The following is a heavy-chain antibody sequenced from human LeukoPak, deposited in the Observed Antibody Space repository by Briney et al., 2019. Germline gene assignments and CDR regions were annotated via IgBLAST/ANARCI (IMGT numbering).Heavy chain of an antibody. CDR3: ARDSSYSMDV. D-gene: IGHD6-13*01. Sequence: RGSLRLSCAASGFTFSSSWMHWVRQAPGKGLVWVSHINSDGSSTSYADSVKGRFTISRDSAKNTVYPQMNSLRAEDTAVYYCARDSSYSMDVWGQGTTVTVS. J-gene: IGHJ6*02. CDR2: INSDGSST. V-gene: IGHV3-74*01. CDR1: GFTFSSSW.